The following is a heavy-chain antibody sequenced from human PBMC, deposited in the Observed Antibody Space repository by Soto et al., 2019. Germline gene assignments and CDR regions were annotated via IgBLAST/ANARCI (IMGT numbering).Heavy chain of an antibody. D-gene: IGHD1-26*01. V-gene: IGHV3-21*01. CDR2: ISGGGTYI. Sequence: EVQLVESGGGLVKPGGSLRLSGAASEFTFSSYALNWVRQAPGKGLEWVSSISGGGTYIYYADSVKGRFTISRDNAKNSLYLQMNSLRADDTAVYYCESGKSGSYDFWGQGTLVTVSS. J-gene: IGHJ4*02. CDR1: EFTFSSYA. CDR3: ESGKSGSYDF.